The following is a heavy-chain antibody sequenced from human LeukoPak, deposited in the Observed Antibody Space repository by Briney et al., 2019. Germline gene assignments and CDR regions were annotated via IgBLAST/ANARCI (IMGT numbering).Heavy chain of an antibody. Sequence: GGSLRLSCAASGFTFSTYAMHWVRQAPGKGLDWVAVMSYDGTSEYYADSVRGRFTISRDHSNDMLYLQMDSLRDEDTALYYCVRDRRDGKNLALHFDLWGQGTLVTVSS. V-gene: IGHV3-30-3*01. CDR3: VRDRRDGKNLALHFDL. CDR2: MSYDGTSE. J-gene: IGHJ4*02. CDR1: GFTFSTYA. D-gene: IGHD5-24*01.